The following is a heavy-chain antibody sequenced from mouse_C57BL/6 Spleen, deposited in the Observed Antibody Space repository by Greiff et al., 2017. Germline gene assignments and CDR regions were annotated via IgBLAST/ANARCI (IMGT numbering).Heavy chain of an antibody. Sequence: QVQLQQSGPELVKPGASVKISCKASGYAFSSSWMNWVKQRPGKGLEWIGRIYPGDGDTNYNGKFKGKATLTADKSSSTAYMQLSSRTSEDSAVYFCARSWYYGSSDDAMDYWGQGTSVTVSS. D-gene: IGHD1-1*01. CDR3: ARSWYYGSSDDAMDY. V-gene: IGHV1-82*01. CDR1: GYAFSSSW. CDR2: IYPGDGDT. J-gene: IGHJ4*01.